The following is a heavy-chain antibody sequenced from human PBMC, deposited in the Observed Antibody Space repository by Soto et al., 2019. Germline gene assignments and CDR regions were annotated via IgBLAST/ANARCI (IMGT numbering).Heavy chain of an antibody. V-gene: IGHV3-7*03. CDR3: AREQCNFLVYYGLDV. J-gene: IGHJ6*02. Sequence: GGSLRLSCVASGFTFNTYWMNWVRQSPGKGLEWVANINQDGSEKFHLDSVKGRFTISRDNARNSLFLHMKSLRAEDTATYFYAREQCNFLVYYGLDVGGPGTTVTVSS. CDR1: GFTFNTYW. CDR2: INQDGSEK. D-gene: IGHD2-8*02.